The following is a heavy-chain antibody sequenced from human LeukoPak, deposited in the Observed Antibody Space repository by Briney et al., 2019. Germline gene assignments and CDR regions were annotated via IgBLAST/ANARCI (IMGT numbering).Heavy chain of an antibody. V-gene: IGHV3-23*01. Sequence: QPGASLRPSCAASGFTFTSYAMSWVRQAPGKGLEWVSGISGSGGSTYYADSVKGRFTISRDNSKNTLYLQMNSLRAEDTAVYYCAKSLFGDRVAGPYDYWGQGTLVTVSP. CDR1: GFTFTSYA. CDR2: ISGSGGST. J-gene: IGHJ4*02. D-gene: IGHD5-12*01. CDR3: AKSLFGDRVAGPYDY.